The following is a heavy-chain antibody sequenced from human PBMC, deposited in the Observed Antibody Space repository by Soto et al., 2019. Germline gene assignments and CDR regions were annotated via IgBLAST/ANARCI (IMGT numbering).Heavy chain of an antibody. J-gene: IGHJ6*02. CDR3: TSTIFGVVIPGGYYYGMDV. V-gene: IGHV3-49*03. D-gene: IGHD3-3*01. Sequence: GGSLRLSCPASGFTFGDYAMSWFRQAPGKGLEWISFIRSKVYGGTTEYAASVKGRFTISRDDSISIAYLQMNSLKTEDTAVYYCTSTIFGVVIPGGYYYGMDVWGQGTTVTSP. CDR1: GFTFGDYA. CDR2: IRSKVYGGTT.